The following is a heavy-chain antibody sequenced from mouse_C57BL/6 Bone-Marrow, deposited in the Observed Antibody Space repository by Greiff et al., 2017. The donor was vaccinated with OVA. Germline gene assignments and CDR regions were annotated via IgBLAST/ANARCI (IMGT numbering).Heavy chain of an antibody. CDR1: GFTFSDYG. Sequence: EVQLQQSGGGLVKPGGSLKLSCAASGFTFSDYGMHWVRQSPEKGLEWVAYISSGSSTIYYADTVKGRFTISRDNAKNTLFLQMTSLRSEDTAMYYCANGNRGGIYAMDYWGQGTSVTVSS. CDR3: ANGNRGGIYAMDY. D-gene: IGHD2-1*01. CDR2: ISSGSSTI. J-gene: IGHJ4*01. V-gene: IGHV5-17*01.